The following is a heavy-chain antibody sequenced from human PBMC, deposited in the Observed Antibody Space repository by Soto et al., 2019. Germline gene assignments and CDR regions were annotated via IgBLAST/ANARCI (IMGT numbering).Heavy chain of an antibody. D-gene: IGHD3-3*01. CDR3: ARGSAYYDFWSGYYTDYYYYGMDV. Sequence: ASVKVSCKASGYTFTGYYMHWVRQAPGQGLEWMGWINPNSGGTNYAQKFQGWVTMTRDTSISTAYMELSRLRSDDTAVYYCARGSAYYDFWSGYYTDYYYYGMDVWGKGTTVTVSS. CDR2: INPNSGGT. J-gene: IGHJ6*04. CDR1: GYTFTGYY. V-gene: IGHV1-2*04.